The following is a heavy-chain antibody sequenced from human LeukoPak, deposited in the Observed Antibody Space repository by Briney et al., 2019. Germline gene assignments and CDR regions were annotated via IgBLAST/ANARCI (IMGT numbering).Heavy chain of an antibody. J-gene: IGHJ4*02. V-gene: IGHV4-34*01. CDR3: ARLRWSSGFYYFDY. Sequence: SETLSLTCAVYGGSFSGYYWSWIRQPPGKGLEWIGEINHSGNTNYNTSLKSRVTISVDTSKNQFSLKLTSVTAADTAVYYCARLRWSSGFYYFDYWGQGTLVTVSS. CDR2: INHSGNT. D-gene: IGHD6-19*01. CDR1: GGSFSGYY.